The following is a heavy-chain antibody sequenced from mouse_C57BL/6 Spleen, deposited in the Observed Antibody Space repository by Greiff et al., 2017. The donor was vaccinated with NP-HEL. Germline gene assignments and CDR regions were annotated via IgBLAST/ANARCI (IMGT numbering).Heavy chain of an antibody. CDR2: IYPGDGDT. J-gene: IGHJ2*01. V-gene: IGHV1-82*01. CDR3: ARGDDGYYPYYFDY. D-gene: IGHD2-3*01. Sequence: VQLQQSGPELVKPGASVKISCKASGYAFSSSWMNWVKQRPGKGLEWIGRIYPGDGDTNYNGKFKGKATLTADKSSSTAYMQLSSLTSDDSAVYFCARGDDGYYPYYFDYWGQGTTLTVSS. CDR1: GYAFSSSW.